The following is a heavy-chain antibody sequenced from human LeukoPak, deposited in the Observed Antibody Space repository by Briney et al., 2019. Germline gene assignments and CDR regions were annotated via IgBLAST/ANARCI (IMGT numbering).Heavy chain of an antibody. V-gene: IGHV3-66*01. D-gene: IGHD1-26*01. CDR2: IYSGGST. J-gene: IGHJ4*02. CDR1: GFTVSSNY. CDR3: ARVARSYYYDY. Sequence: GGSLRLSCAASGFTVSSNYMSWVRQAPGKGLEWVSVIYSGGSTYYADSVKGRFTISRDNSKNTLYLQMNSLRAEDTAVYYCARVARSYYYDYWGQGTLVTVSS.